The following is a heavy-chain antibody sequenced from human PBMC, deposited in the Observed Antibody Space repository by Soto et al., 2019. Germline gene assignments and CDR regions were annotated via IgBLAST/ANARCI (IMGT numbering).Heavy chain of an antibody. D-gene: IGHD3-3*01. CDR3: ARVQTIFGILTVFDY. CDR1: GGSINSAGYY. CDR2: IYYSGST. J-gene: IGHJ4*02. Sequence: QVQLQESGPGLVKPSQTLSLTCTVSGGSINSAGYYWSWLRQHPGQGLEWIGNIYYSGSTNYNPSLKSRVTISIDTSKNHFSLNLSSVTAADTAVYYCARVQTIFGILTVFDYWGQGTLVTVSS. V-gene: IGHV4-31*03.